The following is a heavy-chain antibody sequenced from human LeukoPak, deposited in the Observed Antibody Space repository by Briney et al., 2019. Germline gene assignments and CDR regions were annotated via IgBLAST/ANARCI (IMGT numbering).Heavy chain of an antibody. CDR3: ASRSGYQLLWISAFDI. CDR1: GGSISSYY. CDR2: INHSGST. J-gene: IGHJ3*02. Sequence: SETLSLTCTVSGGSISSYYWSWIRQPAGKGLEWIGEINHSGSTNYNPSLKSRVTISVDTSRNQFSLKLSSVTAADTAVYYCASRSGYQLLWISAFDIWGQGTMVTVSS. D-gene: IGHD2-2*01. V-gene: IGHV4-34*01.